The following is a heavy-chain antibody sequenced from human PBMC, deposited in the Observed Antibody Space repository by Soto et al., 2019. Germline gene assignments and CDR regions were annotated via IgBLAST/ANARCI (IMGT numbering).Heavy chain of an antibody. CDR3: ARGPRGYVYYHGMDV. Sequence: QVQVQESGPGLVKPSETLSLTCTVSGGSISSYYCSWIRQAAGKGLEWIGRIDTSGTTNYNPFLRSRVTMSVDASKNQFSLNLSSVTAADTAVYSCARGPRGYVYYHGMDVWGQGTTVTVSS. D-gene: IGHD3-16*01. CDR1: GGSISSYY. V-gene: IGHV4-4*07. CDR2: IDTSGTT. J-gene: IGHJ6*02.